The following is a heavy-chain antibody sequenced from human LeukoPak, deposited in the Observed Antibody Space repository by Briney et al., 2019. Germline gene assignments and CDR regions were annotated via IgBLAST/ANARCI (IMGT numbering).Heavy chain of an antibody. J-gene: IGHJ4*02. CDR2: INWNGGIT. CDR1: GFTFDDYG. Sequence: GGSLRLSCAASGFTFDDYGMSWFRQAPGKGLEWVSGINWNGGITAYADSVKGRFTISRDNAKNSLYLQVNSLGAEDTALYHCARGRGGTSDYPFYFDYWGQGALVMVSS. V-gene: IGHV3-20*01. D-gene: IGHD3-16*01. CDR3: ARGRGGTSDYPFYFDY.